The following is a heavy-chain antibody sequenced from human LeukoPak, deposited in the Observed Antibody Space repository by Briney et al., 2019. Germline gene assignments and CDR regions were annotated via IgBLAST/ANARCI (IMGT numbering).Heavy chain of an antibody. CDR3: ARLVSSYYDVLTGYSYWFDP. D-gene: IGHD3-9*01. J-gene: IGHJ5*02. Sequence: SETLSLTCTVSGDSISSYYWTWIRQPAGRGLEWIGRMHTSGNANYNPSLKSRIAMSVDASKNEFSLKLTSVTAADTAAYYCARLVSSYYDVLTGYSYWFDPWGQGTLVIVSS. CDR1: GDSISSYY. V-gene: IGHV4-4*07. CDR2: MHTSGNA.